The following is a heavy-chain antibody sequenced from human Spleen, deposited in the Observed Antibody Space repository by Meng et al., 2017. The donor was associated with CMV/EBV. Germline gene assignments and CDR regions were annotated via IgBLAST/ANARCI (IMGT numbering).Heavy chain of an antibody. Sequence: ASVKVSCKASGYTFTSHDINWVRQATGQGLEWMGWMNPYSGNTGYAQKFQGRVTTTRDTSIKTAYMELKSLTSEDTAVYYCARGAGWGFDPWGQGTLVTVSS. J-gene: IGHJ5*02. D-gene: IGHD1-26*01. CDR2: MNPYSGNT. V-gene: IGHV1-8*03. CDR1: GYTFTSHD. CDR3: ARGAGWGFDP.